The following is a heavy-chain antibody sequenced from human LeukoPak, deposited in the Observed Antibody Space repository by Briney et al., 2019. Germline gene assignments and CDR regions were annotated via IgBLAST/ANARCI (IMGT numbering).Heavy chain of an antibody. CDR1: GPTFSNYA. CDR3: ARARTLGYCRSTRCRSIDY. Sequence: PGGSLRLSCAASGPTFSNYAMSWVRQAPGMGLEWVSAISGSGGSTYYADSVKGRFTSSRDNSKNTLSLQMNSLRAEDTAVYYCARARTLGYCRSTRCRSIDYWGQGTLVTVSS. J-gene: IGHJ4*02. CDR2: ISGSGGST. D-gene: IGHD2-2*01. V-gene: IGHV3-23*01.